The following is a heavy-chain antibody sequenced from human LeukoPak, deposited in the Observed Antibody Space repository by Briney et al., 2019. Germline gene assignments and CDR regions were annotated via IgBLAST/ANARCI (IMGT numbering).Heavy chain of an antibody. D-gene: IGHD3-16*01. CDR3: ARVGGGFDP. CDR2: MYYSGST. J-gene: IGHJ5*02. V-gene: IGHV4-59*12. CDR1: GGSINGYY. Sequence: SETLSLTCTVSGGSINGYYWTWIRLPPGKELEWIGYMYYSGSTNYNPSLKSRVTMSVDTSKNQFSLKLSSVTAADTAVYYCARVGGGFDPWGQGTLVTVSS.